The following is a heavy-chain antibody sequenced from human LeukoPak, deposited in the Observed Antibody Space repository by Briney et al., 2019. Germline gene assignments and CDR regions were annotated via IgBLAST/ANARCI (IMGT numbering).Heavy chain of an antibody. CDR1: GFTFRSYA. V-gene: IGHV3-23*01. D-gene: IGHD2-21*02. CDR2: ISGSGGST. CDR3: ARGVAYCGGDCNSTDYFDY. Sequence: GGSLRLSYAASGFTFRSYAMSWVRQAPRKGLEWVSAISGSGGSTYYADSVKGRFTISRDNSKNTLYLQMTSLRADDTAVYYCARGVAYCGGDCNSTDYFDYWGQGTLVTVSS. J-gene: IGHJ4*02.